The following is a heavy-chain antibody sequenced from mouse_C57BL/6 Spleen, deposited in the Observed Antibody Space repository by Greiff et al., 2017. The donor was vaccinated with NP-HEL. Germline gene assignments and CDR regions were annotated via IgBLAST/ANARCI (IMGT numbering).Heavy chain of an antibody. CDR2: ISSGSSTI. V-gene: IGHV5-17*01. D-gene: IGHD3-3*01. CDR3: ARAGLGRYFDV. CDR1: GFTFSDYG. J-gene: IGHJ1*03. Sequence: EVKVEESGGGLVKPGGSLKLSCAASGFTFSDYGMHWVRQAPEKGLEWVAYISSGSSTIYYADTVKGRFTISRDNAKNTLFLQMTSLRSEDTAMYYCARAGLGRYFDVWGTGTTVTVSS.